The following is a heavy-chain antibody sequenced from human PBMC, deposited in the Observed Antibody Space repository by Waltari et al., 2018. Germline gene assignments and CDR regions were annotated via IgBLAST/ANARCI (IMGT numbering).Heavy chain of an antibody. CDR3: ARGMVEYSSSSVDY. CDR2: ISSSGSTI. V-gene: IGHV3-48*03. Sequence: EVQLVESGGGLVQPGGSLRLSCAASGFTFSSYEMNWVRQAPGKGLEWVSYISSSGSTIYYADSVKGRFTISRDNAKNSLYLQMNSLRAEDTAVYYCARGMVEYSSSSVDYWGQGTLVTVSS. CDR1: GFTFSSYE. J-gene: IGHJ4*02. D-gene: IGHD6-6*01.